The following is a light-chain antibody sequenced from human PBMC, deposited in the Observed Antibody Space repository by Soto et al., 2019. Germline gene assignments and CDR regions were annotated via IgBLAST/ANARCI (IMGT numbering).Light chain of an antibody. CDR2: DNK. Sequence: SYELTQPPSVSVAPGQTATIPCGGNDIGRKSVHWYQQKPGQAPVLVVFDNKDRPSGIPERFSGSNSGGKATLTISGVEAGDEADYYCQVWDHPTDHYVFGAGTKLTVL. V-gene: IGLV3-21*02. CDR1: DIGRKS. CDR3: QVWDHPTDHYV. J-gene: IGLJ1*01.